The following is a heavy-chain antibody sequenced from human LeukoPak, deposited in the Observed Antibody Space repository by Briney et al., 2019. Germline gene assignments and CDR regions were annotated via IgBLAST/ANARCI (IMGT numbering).Heavy chain of an antibody. D-gene: IGHD6-19*01. J-gene: IGHJ3*02. CDR1: GYTFTSYA. V-gene: IGHV7-4-1*02. CDR2: INTNTGNP. Sequence: ASVKVSCKASGYTFTSYAMNWVRQAPGQGLEWMGWINTNTGNPTCAQGFTGRFVFSLDTSVSTAYLQISSLKAEDTAVYYCARDVSSGAFDAFDIWGQGTMVTVSS. CDR3: ARDVSSGAFDAFDI.